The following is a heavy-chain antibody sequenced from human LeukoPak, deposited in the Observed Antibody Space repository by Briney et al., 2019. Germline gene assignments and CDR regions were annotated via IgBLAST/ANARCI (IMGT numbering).Heavy chain of an antibody. Sequence: SETLSLTCTVSGGSIINYYRSWIRQPAGTGLEWVGRIYVTGSTIYNPSLQSRLSMSVDTSKNQFSLRLTSVTAADTAVYYCARLKYYDSTRYSPGYYMDVWGKGITVTVSS. CDR1: GGSIINYY. D-gene: IGHD3-22*01. V-gene: IGHV4-4*07. J-gene: IGHJ6*03. CDR2: IYVTGST. CDR3: ARLKYYDSTRYSPGYYMDV.